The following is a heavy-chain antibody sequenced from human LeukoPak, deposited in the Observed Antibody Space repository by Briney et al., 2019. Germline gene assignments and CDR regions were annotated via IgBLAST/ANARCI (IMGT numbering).Heavy chain of an antibody. V-gene: IGHV5-51*01. D-gene: IGHD1-1*01. CDR1: GYDFTTYW. J-gene: IGHJ4*02. Sequence: GESLKISCKASGYDFTTYWTGWVRQMPGKGLEWMGFIYPGDSVTRYSPSFQGQVTISADKSIKTAYLQWSSLKASDTAMYFCARFAVLTGTDYWGQGTLVTVSS. CDR3: ARFAVLTGTDY. CDR2: IYPGDSVT.